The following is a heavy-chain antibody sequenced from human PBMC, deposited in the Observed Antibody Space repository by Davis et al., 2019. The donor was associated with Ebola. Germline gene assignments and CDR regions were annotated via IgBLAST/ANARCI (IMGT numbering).Heavy chain of an antibody. CDR2: IYYSGST. D-gene: IGHD1-26*01. Sequence: MPSETLSLTCTVSGGSISSYYWSWIRQPPGKGLEWIGYIYYSGSTNYNPSLKSRVTISVDTSKNQFSLKLSSVTAADTAIYFCARVGGLGSSYLEAFDIWGQGTMVTVFS. V-gene: IGHV4-59*01. CDR3: ARVGGLGSSYLEAFDI. J-gene: IGHJ3*02. CDR1: GGSISSYY.